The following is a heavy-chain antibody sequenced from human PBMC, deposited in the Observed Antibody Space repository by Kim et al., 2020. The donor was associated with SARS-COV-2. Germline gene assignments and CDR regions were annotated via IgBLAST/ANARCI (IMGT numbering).Heavy chain of an antibody. Sequence: GGSLRLSCAASEFTFSSYWMSWIRQAPGKGLEWVANIKQDGTEKYYVDSVKGRFTISRDNAKNSLFLQMNSLRAEDTAVYYCARDPLIRMSYYDGSGYYRRNYGMDVWGQGTTVTVSS. CDR1: EFTFSSYW. D-gene: IGHD3-22*01. CDR2: IKQDGTEK. V-gene: IGHV3-7*01. CDR3: ARDPLIRMSYYDGSGYYRRNYGMDV. J-gene: IGHJ6*02.